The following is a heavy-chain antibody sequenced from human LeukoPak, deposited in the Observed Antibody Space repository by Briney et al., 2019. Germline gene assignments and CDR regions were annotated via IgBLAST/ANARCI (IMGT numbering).Heavy chain of an antibody. CDR3: ARDHLKDTAMVPFDY. CDR1: GGTFSSYA. V-gene: IGHV1-69*05. Sequence: SVKVSCKASGGTFSSYAISWVRQAPGQGLEWMGRIIPIFGTANYAQKFQGRVTITTDESTSTAYMELSSLRSEDTAVYYCARDHLKDTAMVPFDYWGQGTLVTVSS. J-gene: IGHJ4*02. D-gene: IGHD5-18*01. CDR2: IIPIFGTA.